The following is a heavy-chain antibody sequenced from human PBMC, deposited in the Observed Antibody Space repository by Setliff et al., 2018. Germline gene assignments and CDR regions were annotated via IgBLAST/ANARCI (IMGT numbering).Heavy chain of an antibody. CDR3: ARGKDYSDGSGYPIFQH. D-gene: IGHD3-22*01. V-gene: IGHV3-11*04. CDR1: GFTLDDYY. CDR2: ISSSGYTI. J-gene: IGHJ1*01. Sequence: PGGSLRLSCEASGFTLDDYYMTWVRQAPGKGLEWISYISSSGYTIYYANSVKGRFSISRDGALNSLFLEMNNLRVDDTAIYYCARGKDYSDGSGYPIFQHWGQGTPVTVSS.